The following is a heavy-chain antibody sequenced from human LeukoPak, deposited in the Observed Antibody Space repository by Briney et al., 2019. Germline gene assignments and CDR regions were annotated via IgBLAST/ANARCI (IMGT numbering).Heavy chain of an antibody. CDR2: SYYSGST. CDR3: ARHPYYYGSGSYYIHFFDY. J-gene: IGHJ4*02. Sequence: SETLSLTCTVPGGSISSSSYYWGRIRQPPGKGLGWIGSSYYSGSTYYNPSLKSRVTISVDTSKNQFSLKLSSVTAADTAVYYCARHPYYYGSGSYYIHFFDYWGQGTLVTVSS. D-gene: IGHD3-10*01. V-gene: IGHV4-39*01. CDR1: GGSISSSSYY.